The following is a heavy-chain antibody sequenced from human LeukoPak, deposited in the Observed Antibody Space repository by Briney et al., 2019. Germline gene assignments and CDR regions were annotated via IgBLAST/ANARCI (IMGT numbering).Heavy chain of an antibody. CDR1: VGSISSFY. J-gene: IGHJ4*02. Sequence: SETLSLTCTVSVGSISSFYWSWIRQPPGKGLEWIGYIYYSGSTNYNPSLNSRVTLSVDTSKNQFSLKLSSVTAADTAVYYCARDTGTTYFDYWGQGTLVTVSS. CDR3: ARDTGTTYFDY. D-gene: IGHD1-7*01. V-gene: IGHV4-59*01. CDR2: IYYSGST.